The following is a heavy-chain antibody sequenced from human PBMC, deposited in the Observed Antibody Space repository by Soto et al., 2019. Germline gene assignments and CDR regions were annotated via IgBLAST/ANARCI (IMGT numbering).Heavy chain of an antibody. CDR1: GFSLSTSGVG. V-gene: IGHV2-5*02. CDR3: AHRSWIQLCFDY. CDR2: IYWDDDK. D-gene: IGHD5-18*01. Sequence: QITLKESGPTLVKPTQTLKLTCTFSGFSLSTSGVGVGRIRQPPGKALEWLALIYWDDDKRYSPSLKSRLTITKDTSKNQVVLTMTNMDPVDTATYYCAHRSWIQLCFDYWGQGTLVTVSS. J-gene: IGHJ4*02.